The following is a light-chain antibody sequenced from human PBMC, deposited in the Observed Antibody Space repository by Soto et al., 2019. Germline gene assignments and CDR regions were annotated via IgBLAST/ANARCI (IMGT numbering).Light chain of an antibody. J-gene: IGKJ4*01. CDR2: WAS. CDR3: QQYYATPLP. CDR1: QSVLYSSNNKNY. V-gene: IGKV4-1*01. Sequence: DIVMTQSPDSLAVSLGERATINCKSSQSVLYSSNNKNYVAWFQQKPGQPPKLLIYWASNRESGVPDRFSGSGSGTDLTLTINSLHAEDGAVYYCQQYYATPLPFGGGTKVQIK.